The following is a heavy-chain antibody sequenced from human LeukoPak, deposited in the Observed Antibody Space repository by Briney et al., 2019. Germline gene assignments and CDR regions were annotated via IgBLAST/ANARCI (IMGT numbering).Heavy chain of an antibody. D-gene: IGHD6-19*01. CDR1: GFTFSSYA. CDR2: ISYDGSNK. CDR3: ARAEDSSGWYFLY. J-gene: IGHJ1*01. V-gene: IGHV3-30-3*01. Sequence: GGSLRLSCAASGFTFSSYAMHWVRQAPGKGLEWVAVISYDGSNKYYADSVKGRFTISRDNSKNTLYLQMNSLRAEDTAVYYCARAEDSSGWYFLYWGQGILVTVSS.